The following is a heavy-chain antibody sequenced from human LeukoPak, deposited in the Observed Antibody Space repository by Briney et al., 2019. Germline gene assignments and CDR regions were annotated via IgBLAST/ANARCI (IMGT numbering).Heavy chain of an antibody. D-gene: IGHD5-24*01. Sequence: GDSVTLPCAASGFTFSTYPVMCVRQAPGKGVECVSAICSSGGTTYYADSVQGRFRLSRDNSKTALYLRMNSLRAEDTAIYYCAKDRNAWPTNFDSWGQGTLVTVSA. CDR2: ICSSGGTT. CDR3: AKDRNAWPTNFDS. J-gene: IGHJ4*02. V-gene: IGHV3-23*01. CDR1: GFTFSTYP.